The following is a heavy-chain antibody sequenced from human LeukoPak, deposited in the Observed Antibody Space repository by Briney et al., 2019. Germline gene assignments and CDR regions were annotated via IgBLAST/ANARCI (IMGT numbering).Heavy chain of an antibody. D-gene: IGHD5-12*01. CDR1: SGSISSYY. CDR3: ARVSGYDWERFYDY. CDR2: IYYSGST. J-gene: IGHJ4*02. Sequence: SETLSLTCTVSSGSISSYYWSWIRQPPGKGLEWIGYIYYSGSTNYNPSLKSRVTISVDTSKNQFSLKLSSVTAADTAVYYCARVSGYDWERFYDYWGQGTLVTVSS. V-gene: IGHV4-59*01.